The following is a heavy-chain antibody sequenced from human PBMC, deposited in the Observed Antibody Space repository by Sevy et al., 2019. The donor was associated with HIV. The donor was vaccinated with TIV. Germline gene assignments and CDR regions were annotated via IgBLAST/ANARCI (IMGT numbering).Heavy chain of an antibody. CDR1: GGTFSSYA. V-gene: IGHV1-69*13. J-gene: IGHJ5*02. Sequence: ASVKVSCKASGGTFSSYAISWVRQAPGQGLEWMGGIIPIFGTANYAQKFQGRVTITADESTSTAYIELSSLRSEDTAVYYCARGGYYSGSGSYPNWFDPWGQGTLVTVSS. CDR2: IIPIFGTA. CDR3: ARGGYYSGSGSYPNWFDP. D-gene: IGHD3-10*01.